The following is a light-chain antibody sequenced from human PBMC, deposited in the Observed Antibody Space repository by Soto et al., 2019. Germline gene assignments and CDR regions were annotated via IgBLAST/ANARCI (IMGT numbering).Light chain of an antibody. CDR1: QSVRSS. CDR2: GAS. CDR3: QQYGSSRT. Sequence: QSACTLSVSTGERATLFCRASQSVRSSLAWYQQKPGQAPRLLIYGASSRATGIPDRFSGSGSGTDFTLTISRLEPEDFAVYYCQQYGSSRTFAQGTKV. J-gene: IGKJ1*01. V-gene: IGKV3-20*01.